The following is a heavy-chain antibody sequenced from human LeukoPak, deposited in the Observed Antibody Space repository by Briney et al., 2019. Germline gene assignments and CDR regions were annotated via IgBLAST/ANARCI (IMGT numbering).Heavy chain of an antibody. CDR2: IKQDGSDK. Sequence: GGSLRLYCAASGFTFSRYWMSWVRQVPRKGLEWVANIKQDGSDKYYVDSVKGRFTISRDNAKNSLYLQMNSLRAEDTAVYYCARVWRTSPYYFDYWGQGTLVTVSS. D-gene: IGHD1-1*01. V-gene: IGHV3-7*03. J-gene: IGHJ4*02. CDR3: ARVWRTSPYYFDY. CDR1: GFTFSRYW.